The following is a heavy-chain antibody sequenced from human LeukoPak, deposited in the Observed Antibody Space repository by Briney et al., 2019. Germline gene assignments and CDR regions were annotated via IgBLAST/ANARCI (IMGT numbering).Heavy chain of an antibody. D-gene: IGHD6-19*01. CDR3: TRVTTVAASDFDY. J-gene: IGHJ4*02. CDR1: GFTFSGSA. V-gene: IGHV3-73*01. CDR2: IRSKADNYAT. Sequence: GGSLRLSCAASGFTFSGSAIHWVRQASGEGLEWVGRIRSKADNYATEYVASVKGRFIISRDDSKNTTFLQMNSLKTEDTAVYYCTRVTTVAASDFDYWGQGTQVTVSA.